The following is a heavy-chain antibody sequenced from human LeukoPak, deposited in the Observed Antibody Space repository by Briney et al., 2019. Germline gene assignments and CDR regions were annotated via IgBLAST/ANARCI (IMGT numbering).Heavy chain of an antibody. CDR2: ISGSGGSI. V-gene: IGHV3-23*01. CDR3: AKTRIAAAGTANWFDP. J-gene: IGHJ5*02. D-gene: IGHD6-13*01. CDR1: GFTFSSYA. Sequence: GGSLRLSCAASGFTFSSYAMSWVRQAPGKGLEWISGISGSGGSIYYADSVKGRFTISRDNSKNTLYLQMNSLRAEDTAVYYCAKTRIAAAGTANWFDPWGQGTLVTVSS.